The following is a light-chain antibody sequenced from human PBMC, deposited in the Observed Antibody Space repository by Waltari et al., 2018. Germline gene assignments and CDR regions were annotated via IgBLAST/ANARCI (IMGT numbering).Light chain of an antibody. CDR2: RNN. Sequence: QSVLPQPPSVSGTPGQRVTISCSGSSSNIGSNYVHWYQHLPGTAPKLLIYRNNQRPSGVPDRFSGSKSGTSASLAISGLRSEDEADYYCAAWDDSLSGWVFGGGPKLTVL. CDR1: SSNIGSNY. J-gene: IGLJ3*02. V-gene: IGLV1-47*01. CDR3: AAWDDSLSGWV.